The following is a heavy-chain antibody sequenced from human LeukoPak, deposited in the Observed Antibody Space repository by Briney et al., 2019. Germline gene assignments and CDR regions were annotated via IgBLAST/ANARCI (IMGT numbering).Heavy chain of an antibody. CDR3: ARDFSEYYDSSGYLDY. V-gene: IGHV3-30*04. CDR2: ISYDGSNK. Sequence: PGGSLRLTCAASGFTFSSYAMHWVRHAPGKGLEWVAVISYDGSNKYYADSVKGRFTISRDNSKNTLYLQMNSLRAEDTAVYYCARDFSEYYDSSGYLDYWGQGTLVTVSS. CDR1: GFTFSSYA. D-gene: IGHD3-22*01. J-gene: IGHJ4*02.